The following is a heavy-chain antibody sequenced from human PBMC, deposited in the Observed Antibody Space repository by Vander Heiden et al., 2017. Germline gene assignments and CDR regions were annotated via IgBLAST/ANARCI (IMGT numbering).Heavy chain of an antibody. V-gene: IGHV3-21*01. CDR3: ASAGGVTRGVFRGIDY. Sequence: EVQLVGSGGGLVRPGRSLRLSRAASELSFTRYSMTWVRPAPGKGVGWVSSMSSSSSYIYAPDSVKGRFTISRDNAKNALYLQMSSLRAEDTAVYYCASAGGVTRGVFRGIDYWGQGTLVTVSS. CDR2: MSSSSSYI. J-gene: IGHJ4*02. D-gene: IGHD3-10*01. CDR1: ELSFTRYS.